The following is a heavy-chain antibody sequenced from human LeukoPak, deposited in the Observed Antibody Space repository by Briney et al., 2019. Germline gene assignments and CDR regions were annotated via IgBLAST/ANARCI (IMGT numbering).Heavy chain of an antibody. CDR1: TGSMSSYY. D-gene: IGHD5-24*01. Sequence: SETLSLTYTVATGSMSSYYWSCIRQRPGKGLEGNVYIYYSGITKYNPSLKSRVTISVDTSKNQFSLKLSSVTAADTAVYYSARGARAGYNLEPFDYWGQGTLVTVSS. CDR2: IYYSGIT. V-gene: IGHV4-59*08. CDR3: ARGARAGYNLEPFDY. J-gene: IGHJ4*02.